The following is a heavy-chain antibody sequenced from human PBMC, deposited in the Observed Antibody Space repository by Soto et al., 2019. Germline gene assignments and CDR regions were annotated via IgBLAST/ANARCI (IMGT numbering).Heavy chain of an antibody. CDR3: ARDRARFCSGGSCYGVDP. Sequence: SETLSLTCTVSGDSVSSGSYYWSWIRQPPGKGLEWIGYIYYSGSTNYNPSLKSRVTMSVDTSKNNFSLKLSTVTAADTAVYYCARDRARFCSGGSCYGVDPWGQGTLVTVSS. CDR1: GDSVSSGSYY. CDR2: IYYSGST. D-gene: IGHD2-15*01. J-gene: IGHJ5*02. V-gene: IGHV4-61*03.